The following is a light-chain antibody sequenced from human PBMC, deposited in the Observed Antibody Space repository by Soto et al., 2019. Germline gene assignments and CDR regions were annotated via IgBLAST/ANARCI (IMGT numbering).Light chain of an antibody. V-gene: IGKV2-28*01. Sequence: DIVMTQSPLSLSVTPGEPASISCRSSQSLLHTSGDNYLDWYLQRPGQSPQLLIYLGSKRASGVYDRFSGSGSATRFTLRISRMEAEVVRFYCCPQAPQIPRTFGQGTRVDIK. J-gene: IGKJ1*01. CDR1: QSLLHTSGDNY. CDR2: LGS. CDR3: PQAPQIPRT.